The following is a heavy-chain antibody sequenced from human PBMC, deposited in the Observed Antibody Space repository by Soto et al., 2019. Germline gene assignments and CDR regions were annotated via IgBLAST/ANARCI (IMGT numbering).Heavy chain of an antibody. V-gene: IGHV4-59*08. CDR2: IYYSGST. Sequence: QVQLQESGPGLVKPSETLSLTCTVSGGSISSYYWSWIRQPPGKGLEWIGYIYYSGSTNYNPSLQSRVTISVDTSKNQFSLKLSSVTAADTAVYYCARQAQGSGYEFNWFDPWGQGTLVTVSS. J-gene: IGHJ5*02. CDR1: GGSISSYY. D-gene: IGHD5-12*01. CDR3: ARQAQGSGYEFNWFDP.